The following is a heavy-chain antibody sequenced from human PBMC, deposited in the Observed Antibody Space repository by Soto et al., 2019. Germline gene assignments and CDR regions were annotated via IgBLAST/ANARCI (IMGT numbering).Heavy chain of an antibody. CDR2: IGGSGRNT. Sequence: GGSLRLSCAASGFTFSKSGMSWVRQAPGKGLEWVAGIGGSGRNTYYADSVKGRFTISRDNSKNTLFLQMNSLRAEDTAIYYCAKDGLSDSPSAIDYWGQGTVVTVPQ. D-gene: IGHD6-13*01. CDR1: GFTFSKSG. CDR3: AKDGLSDSPSAIDY. V-gene: IGHV3-23*01. J-gene: IGHJ4*02.